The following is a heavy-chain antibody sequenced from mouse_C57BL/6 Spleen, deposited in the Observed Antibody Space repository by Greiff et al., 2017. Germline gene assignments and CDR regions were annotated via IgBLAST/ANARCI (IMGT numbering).Heavy chain of an antibody. CDR1: GYAFSSSW. Sequence: VQLQQSGPELVKPGASVKISCKASGYAFSSSWMNWVKQRPGKGLEWIGRIYPGDGDTNYNGKFKGKATLTADKSSSTAYMQLSSLTSEDSAVYFCARGDYGYDGYAMDYWGQGTSVTVSS. V-gene: IGHV1-82*01. J-gene: IGHJ4*01. D-gene: IGHD2-2*01. CDR2: IYPGDGDT. CDR3: ARGDYGYDGYAMDY.